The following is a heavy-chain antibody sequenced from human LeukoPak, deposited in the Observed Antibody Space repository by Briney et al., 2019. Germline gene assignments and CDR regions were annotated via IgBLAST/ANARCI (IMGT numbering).Heavy chain of an antibody. Sequence: GRSLTPSCAPSGFTFRSYWMYWVRQAPGKWLVRGSHINKDGSSTTYAGSVKGRFTISRDNAKNTLYLQINSLRAGDTAVYYCATTIDAGDEGLDHWGQGTLVTVSS. V-gene: IGHV3-74*01. D-gene: IGHD3-9*01. CDR3: ATTIDAGDEGLDH. CDR2: INKDGSST. J-gene: IGHJ4*02. CDR1: GFTFRSYW.